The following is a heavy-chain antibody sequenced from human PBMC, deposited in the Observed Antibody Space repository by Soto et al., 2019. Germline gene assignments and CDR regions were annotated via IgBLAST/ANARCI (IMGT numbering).Heavy chain of an antibody. V-gene: IGHV3-30-3*01. D-gene: IGHD5-18*01. CDR3: ARDLATDTAMVSRGYSYCYAFDY. Sequence: QVQLVESGGGVVQPGRSLRLSCAASGFTFSSYAMHWVRQAPGKGLEWVAVISYDGSNKYYADSVKGRFTISRDNSKNTLCLQMNSLRGEDTAVYYCARDLATDTAMVSRGYSYCYAFDYWGQGTLVTFSS. CDR1: GFTFSSYA. CDR2: ISYDGSNK. J-gene: IGHJ4*02.